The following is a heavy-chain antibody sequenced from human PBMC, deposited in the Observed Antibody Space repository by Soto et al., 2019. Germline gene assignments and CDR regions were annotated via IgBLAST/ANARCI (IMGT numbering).Heavy chain of an antibody. Sequence: AGSLRLSCAASGFTFSNYDMNWVRQAPGKGLEWVSYISKSDNIIYYADSVKGRFTISRDNAKNSLYLQMNSLRVEDTAVYFCARDSSYDSTGYYDYWGQGTLVTVSS. CDR2: ISKSDNII. V-gene: IGHV3-48*03. D-gene: IGHD3-22*01. CDR1: GFTFSNYD. CDR3: ARDSSYDSTGYYDY. J-gene: IGHJ4*02.